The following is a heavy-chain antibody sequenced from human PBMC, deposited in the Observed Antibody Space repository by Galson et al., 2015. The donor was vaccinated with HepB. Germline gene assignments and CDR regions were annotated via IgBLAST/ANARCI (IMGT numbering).Heavy chain of an antibody. V-gene: IGHV3-30*04. Sequence: SLRLSCAASGFTFSSYAMHWVRQAPGKGLEWVAVISYDGSNKYYADSVKGRFTISRDNSKNTLYLQMNSLRAEDTAVYYCARVSSPGTVTHYGGWYFDYWGQGTLVTVSS. D-gene: IGHD4-17*01. CDR1: GFTFSSYA. CDR2: ISYDGSNK. CDR3: ARVSSPGTVTHYGGWYFDY. J-gene: IGHJ4*02.